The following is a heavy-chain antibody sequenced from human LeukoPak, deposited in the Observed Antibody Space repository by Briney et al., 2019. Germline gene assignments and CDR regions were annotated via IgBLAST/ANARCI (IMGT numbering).Heavy chain of an antibody. CDR2: IRFDGSDK. J-gene: IGHJ4*02. CDR1: GFSFISYG. D-gene: IGHD3-22*01. V-gene: IGHV3-30*02. Sequence: PGGSLRLSCAASGFSFISYGMHWVRQAPGKGLEWVAFIRFDGSDKYNADSVKGRFTISRDNSKNTLYLQMNSLTTEDTAVYYCAKGPLYYDSSGYYPEYWGQGTLVTVSS. CDR3: AKGPLYYDSSGYYPEY.